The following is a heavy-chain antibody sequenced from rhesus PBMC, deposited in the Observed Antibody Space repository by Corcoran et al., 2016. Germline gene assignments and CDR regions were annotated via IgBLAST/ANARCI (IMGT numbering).Heavy chain of an antibody. D-gene: IGHD4-23*01. CDR3: AREGFRIQQKYYYGLDS. Sequence: QVQLQESGPGLVKPSETLSLTCAVSGGSISSGYYYWSWIRQPPGKGLEWIGYITYSGSTSHNPSLRSRVTISRAPSKNQFSLKLSSVTAADTAVYYCAREGFRIQQKYYYGLDSWGQGVVVTVSS. CDR1: GGSISSGYYY. J-gene: IGHJ6*01. V-gene: IGHV4-122*02. CDR2: ITYSGST.